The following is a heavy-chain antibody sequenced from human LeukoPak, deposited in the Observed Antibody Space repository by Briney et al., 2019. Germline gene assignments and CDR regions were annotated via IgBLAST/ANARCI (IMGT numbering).Heavy chain of an antibody. CDR2: IYYSGST. D-gene: IGHD2-2*02. Sequence: SETLSLTCTVSGGSISSSSYYWGWIRQPPGKGLEWIGSIYYSGSTYYNPSLKSRVTISVDTSKNQFSLKLSSVTAADTAVYHCARHRPVVPAAINYWGQGTLVTVSS. V-gene: IGHV4-39*01. J-gene: IGHJ4*02. CDR1: GGSISSSSYY. CDR3: ARHRPVVPAAINY.